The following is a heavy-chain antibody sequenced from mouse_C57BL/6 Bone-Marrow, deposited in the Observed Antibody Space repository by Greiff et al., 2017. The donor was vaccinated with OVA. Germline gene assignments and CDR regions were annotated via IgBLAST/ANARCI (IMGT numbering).Heavy chain of an antibody. CDR3: ARDGYDRAWFAY. Sequence: VQLQQSGAGLVRPGASVKLSCKASGYTFTDYYINWVKQRPGQGLEWIARIYPGSGNTYYNEKFKGKATLTAEKSSSTAYMQLSSLTSEDSAVYFCARDGYDRAWFAYWGQGTLVTVSA. CDR2: IYPGSGNT. CDR1: GYTFTDYY. J-gene: IGHJ3*01. V-gene: IGHV1-76*01. D-gene: IGHD2-2*01.